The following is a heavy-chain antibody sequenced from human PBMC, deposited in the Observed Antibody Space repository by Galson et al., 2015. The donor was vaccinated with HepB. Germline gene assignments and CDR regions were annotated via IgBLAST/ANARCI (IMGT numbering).Heavy chain of an antibody. Sequence: SLRLSCAASGFTFSTYSMNWIRQVPGKGLEWVSSISNRGRDIFYADSVKGRVTTSRDNAKNSLYLQMNCLRAEDTAVYYCTRSLMVARLYDTFDFWGQGTIVTVSS. CDR2: ISNRGRDI. D-gene: IGHD2-15*01. J-gene: IGHJ3*01. CDR1: GFTFSTYS. V-gene: IGHV3-21*01. CDR3: TRSLMVARLYDTFDF.